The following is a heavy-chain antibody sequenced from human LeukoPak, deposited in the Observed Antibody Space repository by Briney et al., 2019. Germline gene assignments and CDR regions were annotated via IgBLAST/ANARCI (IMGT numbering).Heavy chain of an antibody. Sequence: GGSLRLTCAASGFTVSSNYMSWVRQAPGKGLEWVSVIYSGGGTYYADSVKGRFTISRDNSKNTLYLQMNSLRAEDTAVYYCAGGSGFRTFFGYWGQGTLVTVSS. CDR2: IYSGGGT. V-gene: IGHV3-66*01. J-gene: IGHJ4*02. D-gene: IGHD3-10*01. CDR1: GFTVSSNY. CDR3: AGGSGFRTFFGY.